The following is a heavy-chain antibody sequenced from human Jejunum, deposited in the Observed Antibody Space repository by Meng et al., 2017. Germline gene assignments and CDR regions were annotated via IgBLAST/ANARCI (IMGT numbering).Heavy chain of an antibody. Sequence: ASVKVSCKASGYTFTVNYIHWVRQAPGQGLEWMGWIYPNSGGTNYPQKFQGRVTMTSDTSISTAYMELSSLRSDDTAMYYCARDGFGGDAFDIWGQGTMVTGSS. CDR1: GYTFTVNY. J-gene: IGHJ3*02. D-gene: IGHD2-2*03. CDR3: ARDGFGGDAFDI. V-gene: IGHV1-2*02. CDR2: IYPNSGGT.